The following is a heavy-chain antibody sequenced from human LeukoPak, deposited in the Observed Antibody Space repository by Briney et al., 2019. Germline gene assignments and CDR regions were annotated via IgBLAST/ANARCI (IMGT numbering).Heavy chain of an antibody. CDR1: GFTFSSYS. Sequence: GGSLRLSCAASGFTFSSYSMNWVRQAPGKGLEWVSSISSSSSYIYYADSVKGRFTISRDNAKNSLYLQMNSLRAEDTAVYYCATEVTAMVLVGWGQGTLVSVSS. D-gene: IGHD5-18*01. V-gene: IGHV3-21*01. CDR3: ATEVTAMVLVG. J-gene: IGHJ1*01. CDR2: ISSSSSYI.